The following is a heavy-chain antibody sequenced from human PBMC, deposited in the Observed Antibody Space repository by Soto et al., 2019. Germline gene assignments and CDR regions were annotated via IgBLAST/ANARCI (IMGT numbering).Heavy chain of an antibody. Sequence: GGSLRLSCAASGFTFSNAWMSWVRQAPGKGLEWVGRIKSKTDGGTTDYAAPVKGRFTISRDDSKNTLYLQMNSLKTEDTAVYYCTTTAIAVAGTFAFDIWGQGTMVTVSS. CDR3: TTTAIAVAGTFAFDI. D-gene: IGHD6-19*01. CDR1: GFTFSNAW. V-gene: IGHV3-15*01. J-gene: IGHJ3*02. CDR2: IKSKTDGGTT.